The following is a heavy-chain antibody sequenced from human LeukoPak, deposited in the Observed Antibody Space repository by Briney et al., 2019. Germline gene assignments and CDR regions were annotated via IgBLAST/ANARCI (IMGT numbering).Heavy chain of an antibody. CDR1: GFTFSSYW. V-gene: IGHV3-7*01. J-gene: IGHJ4*02. CDR2: IKQDGSGK. CDR3: ASVACGGSCYGYY. Sequence: GGSLRLSCAASGFTFSSYWMSWVRQAPGKGLEWVANIKQDGSGKYYVDSVKGRFTISRDNAKNSLYLQMNSLRAEDTAVYYCASVACGGSCYGYYWGQGTLVTVSS. D-gene: IGHD2-15*01.